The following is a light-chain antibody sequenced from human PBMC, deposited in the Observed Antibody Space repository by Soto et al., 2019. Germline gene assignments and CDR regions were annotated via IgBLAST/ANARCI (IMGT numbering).Light chain of an antibody. CDR2: GAS. Sequence: VMTQSPATLSVSPGERATLSCTASQSINSNLAWYQQRPGQAPRPLIYGASTRATGIPARFSGSGSGTEFTLTISSLQSEDFAVYYCQQYNNWWTFGQGSKVDIK. CDR1: QSINSN. CDR3: QQYNNWWT. J-gene: IGKJ1*01. V-gene: IGKV3-15*01.